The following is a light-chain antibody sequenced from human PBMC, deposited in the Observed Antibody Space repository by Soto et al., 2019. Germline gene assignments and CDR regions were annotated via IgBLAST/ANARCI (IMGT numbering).Light chain of an antibody. V-gene: IGKV1-5*03. Sequence: IQMTQSPSTLSASVGDRVTITCRASQSISNWLAWYQQKPGKAPKLLIFKASTLEGGDPSRFSVSGSGTEFTLTISSLQPDDFATYYCQQYDSYPLTFGQGTKVDIK. CDR1: QSISNW. J-gene: IGKJ2*01. CDR3: QQYDSYPLT. CDR2: KAS.